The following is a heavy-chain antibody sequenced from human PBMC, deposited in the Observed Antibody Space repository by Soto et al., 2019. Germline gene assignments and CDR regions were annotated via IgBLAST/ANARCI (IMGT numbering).Heavy chain of an antibody. V-gene: IGHV4-61*01. Sequence: PSETLSLTCTVSGVSVSSGSYYWSWIRQPPGKGLEWIGYIYYSGSTNYNPSLKSRVTISVDTSKNQFSLKLSSVTAADTAVYYCARHMSGRFGELFPYYYGMDVWGQGTTVTVSS. CDR2: IYYSGST. CDR3: ARHMSGRFGELFPYYYGMDV. J-gene: IGHJ6*02. CDR1: GVSVSSGSYY. D-gene: IGHD3-10*01.